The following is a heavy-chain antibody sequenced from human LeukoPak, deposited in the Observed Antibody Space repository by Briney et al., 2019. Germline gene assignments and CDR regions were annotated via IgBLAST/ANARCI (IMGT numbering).Heavy chain of an antibody. D-gene: IGHD3-16*01. Sequence: PSETLSLTCAVSGGSISTNYFWNWIRQSPGKGLEWVGNISHGGTTYYNPSLKSRLTISVDTSKNQFSLELSSVTATDTAVYYCASRPLGYFDYWGQGTLVTVSS. CDR1: GGSISTNYF. J-gene: IGHJ4*02. V-gene: IGHV4-39*01. CDR3: ASRPLGYFDY. CDR2: ISHGGTT.